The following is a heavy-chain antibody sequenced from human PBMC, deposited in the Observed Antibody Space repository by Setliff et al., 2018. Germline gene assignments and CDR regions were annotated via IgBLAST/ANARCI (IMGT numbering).Heavy chain of an antibody. D-gene: IGHD1-26*01. V-gene: IGHV1-2*04. CDR2: INPNSGGT. CDR1: GYTFTGYY. CDR3: ARHAPWEVREDDAFDI. Sequence: VASVKVSCKASGYTFTGYYMHWVRQAPGQGLEWMGWINPNSGGTNYAQKFQGWVTMTRDTSISTAYMELSRLRSDDTAVYYCARHAPWEVREDDAFDIWGQGTMVTVSS. J-gene: IGHJ3*02.